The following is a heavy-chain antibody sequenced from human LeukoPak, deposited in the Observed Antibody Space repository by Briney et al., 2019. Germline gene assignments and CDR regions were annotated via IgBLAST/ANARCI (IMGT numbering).Heavy chain of an antibody. Sequence: PGGSLRLSCAASGFTFSSYSMNWVRQAPGKGLEWVSYISSSSSTIYYADSVKGRFTISRDNAKNSLYLQMNSLRAEDTAVYYCAKHDDWGRYKHWGQGTLVTVSS. CDR2: ISSSSSTI. J-gene: IGHJ1*01. D-gene: IGHD3-16*01. V-gene: IGHV3-48*01. CDR3: AKHDDWGRYKH. CDR1: GFTFSSYS.